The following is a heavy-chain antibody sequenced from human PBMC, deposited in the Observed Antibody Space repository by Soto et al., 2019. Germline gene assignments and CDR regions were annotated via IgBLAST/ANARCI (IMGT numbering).Heavy chain of an antibody. V-gene: IGHV4-30-2*01. CDR2: IYHSGST. CDR3: ARDMRHYYGSGSYYNPIAFDY. CDR1: GGSISSGGYS. D-gene: IGHD3-10*01. J-gene: IGHJ4*02. Sequence: SETLSLTCAVSGGSISSGGYSWSWIRQPPGKGLEWIGYIYHSGSTYYNPSLKSRVTISVDRSKNQFSLKLSSVTAADTAVYYCARDMRHYYGSGSYYNPIAFDYWGQGTLVTVSS.